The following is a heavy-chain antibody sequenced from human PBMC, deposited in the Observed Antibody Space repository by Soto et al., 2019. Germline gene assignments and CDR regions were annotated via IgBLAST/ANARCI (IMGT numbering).Heavy chain of an antibody. CDR3: ARMEGQWAFDY. CDR1: GGSISSSSYY. V-gene: IGHV4-39*01. D-gene: IGHD6-19*01. Sequence: QLQLQESGPGLVKPSETLSLTCTVSGGSISSSSYYWGWIRQPPGKGLEWIGSIYYSGSTYYNPSLKSRVTISVDTSKNQFSLKLSSVTAADTAVYYCARMEGQWAFDYWGQGTLVTVSS. CDR2: IYYSGST. J-gene: IGHJ4*02.